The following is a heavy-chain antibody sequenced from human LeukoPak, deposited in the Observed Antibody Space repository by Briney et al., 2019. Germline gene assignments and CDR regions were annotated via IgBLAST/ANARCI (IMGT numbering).Heavy chain of an antibody. J-gene: IGHJ4*02. Sequence: PGGSLRLSCAASGFTFSSYSMNWVRQVPGKGLEWVSSISSSSSYIYYADSVKGRFTISRDNAKNSLYLQMNSLRAEDTAVYYCARGSMNYAVFDYWGQGTLVTVSS. CDR3: ARGSMNYAVFDY. D-gene: IGHD1-7*01. V-gene: IGHV3-21*01. CDR2: ISSSSSYI. CDR1: GFTFSSYS.